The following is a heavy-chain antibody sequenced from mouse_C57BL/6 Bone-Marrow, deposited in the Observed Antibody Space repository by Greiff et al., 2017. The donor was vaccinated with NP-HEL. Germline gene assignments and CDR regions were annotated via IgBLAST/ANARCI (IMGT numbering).Heavy chain of an antibody. V-gene: IGHV1-7*01. CDR1: GYTFTSYW. D-gene: IGHD2-5*01. CDR3: AIYSNSPWFAY. J-gene: IGHJ3*01. CDR2: INPSSGYT. Sequence: QVQLQQSGAELAKPGASVKLSCKASGYTFTSYWMHWVKQRLGQGLEWIGYINPSSGYTKYNQKFKDKATLTADKSSSTAYMQLSSLTYEDSEVYYCAIYSNSPWFAYWGQGTLVTVSA.